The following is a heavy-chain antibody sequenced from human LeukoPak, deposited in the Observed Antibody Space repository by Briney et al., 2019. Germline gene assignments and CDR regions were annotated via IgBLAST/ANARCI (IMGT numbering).Heavy chain of an antibody. CDR1: GFTFSSHG. D-gene: IGHD2-2*01. V-gene: IGHV3-23*01. CDR2: ISGGGGST. Sequence: PGGSLRLSCAASGFTFSSHGMSWVRQAPGKGLEWVSGISGGGGSTYYADPVKGRFTISRDNSKTTLYLQMNSLRAEDTAVYYCAKYQLLSNDAFDIWGQGTMVTVSS. CDR3: AKYQLLSNDAFDI. J-gene: IGHJ3*02.